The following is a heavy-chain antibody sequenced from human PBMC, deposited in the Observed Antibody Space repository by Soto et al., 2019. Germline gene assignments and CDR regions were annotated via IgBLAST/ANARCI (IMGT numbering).Heavy chain of an antibody. CDR1: GYTFTSYA. Sequence: ASVKVSGKASGYTFTSYAMHWVRQAPGQRLEWMGWINAGNGNTKYSQKFQGRVTITRDTSASTAYMELSSLRSEDTAVYYCARAHYDILTGYSLNWFDPWGQGTLVTVSS. D-gene: IGHD3-9*01. J-gene: IGHJ5*02. V-gene: IGHV1-3*01. CDR3: ARAHYDILTGYSLNWFDP. CDR2: INAGNGNT.